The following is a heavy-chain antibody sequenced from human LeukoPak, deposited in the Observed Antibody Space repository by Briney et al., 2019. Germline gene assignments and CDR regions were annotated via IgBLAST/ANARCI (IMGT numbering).Heavy chain of an antibody. CDR1: GGTFSSSA. V-gene: IGHV1-69*05. D-gene: IGHD3-16*01. CDR2: IIPIFGTA. CDR3: ARDSGVMRSGAALGHYYYMDV. Sequence: SVKVSCKASGGTFSSSAISWVRQAPGQGLEWMGGIIPIFGTANYAQKFQGRVTITTDESTSTAYMELSSLRSEDTAVYYCARDSGVMRSGAALGHYYYMDVWGKGTTVTVSS. J-gene: IGHJ6*03.